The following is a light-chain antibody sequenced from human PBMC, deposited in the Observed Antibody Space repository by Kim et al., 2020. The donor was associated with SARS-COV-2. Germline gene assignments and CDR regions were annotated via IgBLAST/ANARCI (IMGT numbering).Light chain of an antibody. CDR3: QHYYSWPPWT. Sequence: IVMTQSPATLSVSPGERATLSCRASQSVGSNLAWYQQKPGQAPSLLIYDASTRATGIPARFSGSGSGTEFTLTINSLQSEDFAVYFCQHYYSWPPWTFGRGTKVDIK. J-gene: IGKJ1*01. CDR2: DAS. CDR1: QSVGSN. V-gene: IGKV3-15*01.